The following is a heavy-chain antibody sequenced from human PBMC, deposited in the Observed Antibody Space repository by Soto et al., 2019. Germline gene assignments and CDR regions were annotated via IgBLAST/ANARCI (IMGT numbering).Heavy chain of an antibody. J-gene: IGHJ6*02. D-gene: IGHD3-10*01. CDR2: IWYDGSNK. V-gene: IGHV3-33*01. CDR3: ARPYYGSGSYGMDV. CDR1: GFTFSSYG. Sequence: QVQLVESGGGVVQPGRSLRLSCAASGFTFSSYGMHWVRQAPGKGLEWVAVIWYDGSNKYYADSVKGRFTISRDNSKNTLYLQMNSLRAEDTAVYYCARPYYGSGSYGMDVWGQGTTVTVSS.